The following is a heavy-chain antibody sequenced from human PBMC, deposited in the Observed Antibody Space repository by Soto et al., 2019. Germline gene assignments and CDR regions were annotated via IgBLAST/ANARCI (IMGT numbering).Heavy chain of an antibody. V-gene: IGHV4-4*02. J-gene: IGHJ4*02. D-gene: IGHD3-10*01. CDR1: GGSISSSNW. Sequence: NPSETLSLTCAVSGGSISSSNWWSWVRQPPGKGLEWIGEIYHSGSTNYNPSLKSRVTISVDKSKNQFSLKLSSVTAADTAAYYCARLWFGPDFIDDDWGQGTMVTVSS. CDR3: ARLWFGPDFIDDD. CDR2: IYHSGST.